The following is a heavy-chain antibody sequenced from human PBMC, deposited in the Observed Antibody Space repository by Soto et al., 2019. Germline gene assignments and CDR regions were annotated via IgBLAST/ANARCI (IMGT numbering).Heavy chain of an antibody. CDR2: IIPIFGTA. CDR3: ARAYYYDSSGSRDAFVI. CDR1: GGTFSSYA. J-gene: IGHJ3*02. D-gene: IGHD3-22*01. V-gene: IGHV1-69*12. Sequence: QVQLVQSGAEVKKPGSSVKVSCKASGGTFSSYAISWVRQAPGQGLEWMGGIIPIFGTANYAQKFQGRVTITAAESTSTAYMEMSSLSAEDTAVYYCARAYYYDSSGSRDAFVIWGQGTMVTVSS.